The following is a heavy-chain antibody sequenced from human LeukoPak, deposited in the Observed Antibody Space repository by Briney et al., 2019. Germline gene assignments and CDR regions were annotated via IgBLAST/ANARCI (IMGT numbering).Heavy chain of an antibody. CDR3: ARESFEEPGTMGH. Sequence: TSETLSLTCTVSGDSISSSFYYWGWIRQPPGKGLEWIGSIYYGGGTHYNPSLKSRATIFLDTSMNQFSLRLTSVTAADTALYFCARESFEEPGTMGHWGQGTLVSVSS. CDR1: GDSISSSFYY. J-gene: IGHJ4*02. V-gene: IGHV4-39*07. D-gene: IGHD4/OR15-4a*01. CDR2: IYYGGGT.